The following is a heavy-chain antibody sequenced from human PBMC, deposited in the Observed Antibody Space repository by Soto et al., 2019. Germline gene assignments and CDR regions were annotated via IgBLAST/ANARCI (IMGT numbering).Heavy chain of an antibody. V-gene: IGHV3-21*01. D-gene: IGHD2-15*01. Sequence: EVQLVESGGGLVKPGGSLRLSCVASGFTFSSYSMNWVRQAPGKGLEWVSSISSSSSYIYYADSVKGRFTISRDNAKNSLYLQMNSLRAEDTAVYYCARAVGYCSGGSCPLRLDYWGQGTLVTVSS. CDR1: GFTFSSYS. CDR3: ARAVGYCSGGSCPLRLDY. CDR2: ISSSSSYI. J-gene: IGHJ4*02.